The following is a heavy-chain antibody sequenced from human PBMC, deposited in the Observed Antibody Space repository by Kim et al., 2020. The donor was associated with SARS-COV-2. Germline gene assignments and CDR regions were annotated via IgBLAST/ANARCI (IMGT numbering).Heavy chain of an antibody. CDR2: ISSSSRYI. CDR3: ARERSIILVRGVLNYYY. CDR1: GFTFSSYS. Sequence: GGSLRLSCAASGFTFSSYSMNWVRQAPGKGLGWVSSISSSSRYIYYADSVKGRFTISRNNAKNSLYPQMNSLRAEDTAVYYCARERSIILVRGVLNYYY. D-gene: IGHD3-10*01. J-gene: IGHJ6*01. V-gene: IGHV3-21*06.